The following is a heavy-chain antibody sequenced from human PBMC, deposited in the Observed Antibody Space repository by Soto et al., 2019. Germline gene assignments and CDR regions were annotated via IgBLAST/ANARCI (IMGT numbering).Heavy chain of an antibody. V-gene: IGHV3-23*01. Sequence: SLRLSCAASGFTFSSYAMSWVRQAPGKGLEWVSAISGSGGSTYYADSVKGRFTISRDNSKNTLYLQMNSLRAEDTAVYYCAKDRREWLRLFDYWGQGTLVTVSS. CDR1: GFTFSSYA. CDR3: AKDRREWLRLFDY. J-gene: IGHJ4*02. D-gene: IGHD5-12*01. CDR2: ISGSGGST.